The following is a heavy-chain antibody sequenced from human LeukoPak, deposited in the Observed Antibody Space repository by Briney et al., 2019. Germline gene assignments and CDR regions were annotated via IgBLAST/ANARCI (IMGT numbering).Heavy chain of an antibody. Sequence: GGSLRLSCAASGFTFSNYEMNWVRQAPGKGLEWVSYISSSGGTMYYADSVKGRFTISRDNAKNSLYLQMSSLRAEDTAVYYCARAMTWGQGTLVSVSS. CDR2: ISSSGGTM. CDR1: GFTFSNYE. J-gene: IGHJ5*02. CDR3: ARAMT. V-gene: IGHV3-48*03.